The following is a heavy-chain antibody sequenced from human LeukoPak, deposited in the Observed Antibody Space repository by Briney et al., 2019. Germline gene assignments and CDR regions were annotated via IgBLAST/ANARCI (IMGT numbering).Heavy chain of an antibody. CDR2: IYYNGST. J-gene: IGHJ4*02. CDR3: ARQSRGVAVAGLDY. CDR1: GGSISSYY. Sequence: SETLSLTCTVSGGSISSYYWSWIRQPPGKGLEWIGYIYYNGSTNCNPSLKSRVTISVDMSKNQFSLKLSSLTAADTAVYYCARQSRGVAVAGLDYWGQGTLVTVSS. V-gene: IGHV4-59*08. D-gene: IGHD6-19*01.